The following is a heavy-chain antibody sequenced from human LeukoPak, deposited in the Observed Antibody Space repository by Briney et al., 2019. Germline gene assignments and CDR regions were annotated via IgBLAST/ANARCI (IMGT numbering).Heavy chain of an antibody. CDR2: TTGSSGDT. J-gene: IGHJ4*02. V-gene: IGHV3-23*01. Sequence: GGSLRLSCAASGFTFSDYALSWVRQTPGKGLEWVAATTGSSGDTYHADSVKGRFAISRDNSKNTLYLQMNSLRAEDTAVYYCASNFGRRLETDYWGQGTLVTVSS. CDR3: ASNFGRRLETDY. D-gene: IGHD4-11*01. CDR1: GFTFSDYA.